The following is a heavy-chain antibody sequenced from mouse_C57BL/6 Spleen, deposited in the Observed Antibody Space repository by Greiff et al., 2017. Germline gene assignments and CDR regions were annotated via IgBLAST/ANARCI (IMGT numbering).Heavy chain of an antibody. CDR2: ISSGSSTI. D-gene: IGHD2-1*01. CDR1: GFTFSSFG. J-gene: IGHJ4*01. V-gene: IGHV5-17*02. Sequence: EVKVEESGGGLVQPGGSRKLSCAASGFTFSSFGMHWVRQAPEKGLEWVAYISSGSSTIYYADTVKGRFTISRDNPKNTLFLQMTSLRSEDTAMYYCARRSYGNYVDYAMDYWGQGTSVTVSS. CDR3: ARRSYGNYVDYAMDY.